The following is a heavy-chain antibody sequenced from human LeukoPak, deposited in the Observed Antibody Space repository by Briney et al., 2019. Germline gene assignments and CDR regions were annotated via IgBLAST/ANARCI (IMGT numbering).Heavy chain of an antibody. CDR1: GFTFSSYA. Sequence: GGSLRLSCAASGFTFSSYAMSWVRQAPGKGLEWVAVISYDGSNKYYADSVKGRFTISRDNSKNTLYLQMNSLRAEDTAVYYCARGPRLGGGAPGNYFDYWGQGTLVTVSS. CDR2: ISYDGSNK. D-gene: IGHD1-26*01. CDR3: ARGPRLGGGAPGNYFDY. V-gene: IGHV3-30-3*01. J-gene: IGHJ4*02.